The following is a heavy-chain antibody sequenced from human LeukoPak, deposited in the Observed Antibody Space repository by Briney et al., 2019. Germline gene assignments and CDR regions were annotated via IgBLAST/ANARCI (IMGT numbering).Heavy chain of an antibody. D-gene: IGHD3-9*01. V-gene: IGHV3-23*01. CDR3: AKDEGYDILTGPFDY. J-gene: IGHJ4*02. Sequence: GVSLRLSCAASGFTFSSYAMNWVRQAPGKGLEWVSGISDSGGSTYYAASVKGRFNISRDNCKNTLYLQMNSLRAEDTAVYYCAKDEGYDILTGPFDYWGQGTLVTVSS. CDR2: ISDSGGST. CDR1: GFTFSSYA.